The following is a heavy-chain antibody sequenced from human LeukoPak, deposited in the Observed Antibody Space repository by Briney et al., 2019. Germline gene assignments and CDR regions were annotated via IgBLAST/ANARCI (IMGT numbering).Heavy chain of an antibody. Sequence: AGRSLRLSCAASGFTFSTYGMHWVRQAPGKGLEWVSLISGDGGTRYYADSVKGRFTISRDNSKNSLYLQMNSLRTEDTALYYCAKDYYWGQGTLVTVSS. CDR1: GFTFSTYG. CDR2: ISGDGGTR. V-gene: IGHV3-43*02. J-gene: IGHJ4*02. CDR3: AKDYY.